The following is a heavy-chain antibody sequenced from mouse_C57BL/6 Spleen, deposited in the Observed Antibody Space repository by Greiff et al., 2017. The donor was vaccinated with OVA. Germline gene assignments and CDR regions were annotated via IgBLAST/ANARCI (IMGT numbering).Heavy chain of an antibody. CDR1: GYTFTDYE. Sequence: QVQLQQSGAELVRPGASVTLSCKASGYTFTDYEMHWVKQTPVHGLEWIGAIDPETGGTAYNQKFKGKAILTADKSSSTAYMELRSLTSEDSAVYYCTRRGVVAPYYYAMDYWGQGTSVTVSS. D-gene: IGHD1-1*01. J-gene: IGHJ4*01. V-gene: IGHV1-15*01. CDR3: TRRGVVAPYYYAMDY. CDR2: IDPETGGT.